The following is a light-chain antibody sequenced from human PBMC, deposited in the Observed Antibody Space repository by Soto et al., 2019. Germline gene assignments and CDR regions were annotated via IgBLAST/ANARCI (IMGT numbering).Light chain of an antibody. CDR3: QQYENWPRT. CDR2: GAS. J-gene: IGKJ1*01. Sequence: EIVMTQSPATLPVSPGERATLSCRASQSVSSNVAWYQQKPGQAPRLLIYGASTRATGIPASFSGSWSGTEFTLTISSLQSEDFAVYYCQQYENWPRTFGQGTKV. V-gene: IGKV3-15*01. CDR1: QSVSSN.